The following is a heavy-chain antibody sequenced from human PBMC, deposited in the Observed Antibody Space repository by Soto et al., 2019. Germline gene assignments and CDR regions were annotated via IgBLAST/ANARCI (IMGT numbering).Heavy chain of an antibody. D-gene: IGHD2-21*02. J-gene: IGHJ4*02. V-gene: IGHV1-3*01. CDR2: INANNGNT. CDR3: ARSIVVVTAADY. Sequence: ASVKVSCKASGYTFTGYYMHWVRQAPGQRLEWMGWINANNGNTKYSQKFQGRVTITRDTSASTAYMELSSLRSEDTAVYYCARSIVVVTAADYWGQGTLVTVSS. CDR1: GYTFTGYY.